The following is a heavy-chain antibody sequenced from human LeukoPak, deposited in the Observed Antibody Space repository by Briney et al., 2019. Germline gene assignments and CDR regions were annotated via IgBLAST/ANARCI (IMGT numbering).Heavy chain of an antibody. CDR1: GYTFTGYY. Sequence: SCKASGYTFTGYYMHWVRQAPGKGLEWVAVISYDGSNKYYADSVKGRFTISRDNSKNTLYLQMNSLRAEDTAVYYCARDGGYGSGSYYLSIGDYWGQGTLVTVSS. CDR2: ISYDGSNK. V-gene: IGHV3-30-3*01. D-gene: IGHD3-10*01. J-gene: IGHJ4*02. CDR3: ARDGGYGSGSYYLSIGDY.